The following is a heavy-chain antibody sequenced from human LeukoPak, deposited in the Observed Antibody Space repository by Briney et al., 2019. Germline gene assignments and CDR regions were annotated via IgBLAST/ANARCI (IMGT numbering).Heavy chain of an antibody. V-gene: IGHV4-61*01. CDR3: ATGPPGSGWYNY. D-gene: IGHD6-19*01. J-gene: IGHJ4*02. Sequence: SETLSLTCTVSGGSVSSCSYYWTWIRQPPGKGLEWIGYLYYSGNTNYNPSLKSQVTISGDTSMNKFSLKLTSLTAADPAMYSCATGPPGSGWYNYWGQGTLVTVSS. CDR2: LYYSGNT. CDR1: GGSVSSCSYY.